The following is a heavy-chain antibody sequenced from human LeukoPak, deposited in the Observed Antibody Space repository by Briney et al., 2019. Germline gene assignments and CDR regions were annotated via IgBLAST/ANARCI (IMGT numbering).Heavy chain of an antibody. Sequence: ASVKVSCKASGDTFTYYAMHWVRQAPGQRLEWMGWINAATGDTKYLQRFEGRVTITRDTSASTAYMEISSLTSEDTAVYYCARDAGRDSSAYWGYWGQGTLVTVTS. J-gene: IGHJ4*02. V-gene: IGHV1-3*01. CDR2: INAATGDT. D-gene: IGHD3-22*01. CDR3: ARDAGRDSSAYWGY. CDR1: GDTFTYYA.